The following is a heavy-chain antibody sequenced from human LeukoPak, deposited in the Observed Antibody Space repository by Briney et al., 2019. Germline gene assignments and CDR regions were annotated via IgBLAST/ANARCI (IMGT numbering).Heavy chain of an antibody. CDR2: IYYSGST. V-gene: IGHV4-59*08. D-gene: IGHD6-13*01. J-gene: IGHJ3*02. CDR3: AAAADDAFDI. CDR1: GGSFSGYY. Sequence: SETLSLTCAVYGGSFSGYYWSWIRQPPGKGLEWLGYIYYSGSTNYNPSLKSLFTMSVDTSKNHFFLKLSSVTAADTAVYYCAAAADDAFDIWGQGTMVTVSS.